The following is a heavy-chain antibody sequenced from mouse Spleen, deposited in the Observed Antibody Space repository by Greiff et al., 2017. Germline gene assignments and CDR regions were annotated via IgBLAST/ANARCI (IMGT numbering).Heavy chain of an antibody. J-gene: IGHJ2*01. Sequence: QVQLQQSGAELVKPGASVKISCKASGYAFSSYWMNWVKQRPGKGLEWIGQIYPGDGDTNYNGKFKGKATLTADKSSSTAYMQLSSLTSEDSAVYFCARGNWDGFYFDYWGQGTTLTVSS. CDR3: ARGNWDGFYFDY. CDR1: GYAFSSYW. D-gene: IGHD4-1*01. V-gene: IGHV1-80*01. CDR2: IYPGDGDT.